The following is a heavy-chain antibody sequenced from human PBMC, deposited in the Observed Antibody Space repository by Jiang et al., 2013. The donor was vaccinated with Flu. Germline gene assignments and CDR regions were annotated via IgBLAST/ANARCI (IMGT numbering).Heavy chain of an antibody. D-gene: IGHD1-26*01. CDR2: ISSSSTYI. CDR3: ARIWGIGGATIDY. V-gene: IGHV3-21*01. J-gene: IGHJ4*02. CDR1: GFTFSNYN. Sequence: VQLVESGGGVVQPGRSLRLSCAVSGFTFSNYNMDWVRQTPGKGLEWVSSISSSSTYIYYADSVKGRFTISRDNAKNSLYLQMNSLRVDDTAVYYCARIWGIGGATIDYWGQGALVTVSS.